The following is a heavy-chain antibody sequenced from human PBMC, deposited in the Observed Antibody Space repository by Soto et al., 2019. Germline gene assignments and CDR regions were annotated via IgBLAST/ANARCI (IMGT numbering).Heavy chain of an antibody. CDR1: GYTFTSYY. CDR2: INPSGGST. Sequence: GASVKVSCKASGYTFTSYYMHWVRQAPGQGLEWMGMINPSGGSTSYAETFQGRVTMTRDTSTTTVYMELSSLRSEDTAVYYCARDCSSTSCCRKDAFDIWGQGTKVTVSS. D-gene: IGHD2-2*01. CDR3: ARDCSSTSCCRKDAFDI. V-gene: IGHV1-46*03. J-gene: IGHJ3*02.